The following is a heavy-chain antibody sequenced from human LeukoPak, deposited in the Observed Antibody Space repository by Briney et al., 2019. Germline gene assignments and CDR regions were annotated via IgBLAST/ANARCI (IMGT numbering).Heavy chain of an antibody. Sequence: SEILSLTCAVYGGSFSGYYWSWIRQPPGKGLEWIGEINHSGSTNYNPSLKSRVTISVDTSKNQFSLKLSSVTAADTAVYYCARVPGIAVAGPDYWGQGTLVTVSS. V-gene: IGHV4-34*01. J-gene: IGHJ4*02. CDR2: INHSGST. CDR1: GGSFSGYY. D-gene: IGHD6-19*01. CDR3: ARVPGIAVAGPDY.